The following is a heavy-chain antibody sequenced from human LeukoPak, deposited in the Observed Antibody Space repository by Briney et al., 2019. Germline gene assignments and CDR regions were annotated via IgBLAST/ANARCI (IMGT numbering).Heavy chain of an antibody. CDR1: GGSISSGGYS. J-gene: IGHJ4*02. D-gene: IGHD2-15*01. Sequence: SQTLSLTCAVSGGSISSGGYSWSWIRQPPGKGLEWIGYIYHSGSTYYNPSLKSRVTISVDRSKNQFSLKLSSVTAADTAVYYCARGATPPHYYFDYWGQGTLVTVSS. V-gene: IGHV4-30-2*01. CDR3: ARGATPPHYYFDY. CDR2: IYHSGST.